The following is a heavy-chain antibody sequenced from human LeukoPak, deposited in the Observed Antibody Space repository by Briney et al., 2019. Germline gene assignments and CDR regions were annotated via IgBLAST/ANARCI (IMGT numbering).Heavy chain of an antibody. V-gene: IGHV3-7*01. CDR3: AKWGPYCNSNYCPALDY. J-gene: IGHJ4*02. CDR1: GFTFSTYW. CDR2: INRDGSEK. D-gene: IGHD4-4*01. Sequence: PGVSLRLSCAASGFTFSTYWMSWVRQAPGKGLEWVANINRDGSEKYYGDSVKGRFTISRDNAENSLFLQMNSLRADDTAVYYCAKWGPYCNSNYCPALDYWGQGALVTASS.